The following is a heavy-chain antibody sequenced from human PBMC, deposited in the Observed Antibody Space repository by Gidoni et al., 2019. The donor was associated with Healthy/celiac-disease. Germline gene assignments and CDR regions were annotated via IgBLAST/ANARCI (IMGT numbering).Heavy chain of an antibody. CDR1: GGPISRGGYY. CDR2: IYHSGST. V-gene: IGHV4-30-2*01. Sequence: QLQLQESGSGLVKPSQTLSLTCAVSGGPISRGGYYWSWIRQTPGKGLEWIGYIYHSGSTYYNPSLKSRVTISVDRSKIQFSLKLSSVTAADTAVYYCATSGYYDSSCQDYYYYYMDVWGKGTTVTVSS. CDR3: ATSGYYDSSCQDYYYYYMDV. D-gene: IGHD3-22*01. J-gene: IGHJ6*03.